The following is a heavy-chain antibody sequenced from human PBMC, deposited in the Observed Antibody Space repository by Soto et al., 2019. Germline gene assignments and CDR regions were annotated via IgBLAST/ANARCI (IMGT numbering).Heavy chain of an antibody. J-gene: IGHJ4*02. D-gene: IGHD3-22*01. CDR3: TTEFDYYDSSGYYYATDY. CDR1: GFPFSNAW. V-gene: IGHV3-15*07. Sequence: GGSLRLSCAASGFPFSNAWMNWVLQAPGKGLEWVGRIKSKTDGGTTDYAAPVKGRFTISRDDSKDTLYLQMNSLKTEDTAVYYCTTEFDYYDSSGYYYATDYWGQGALVTVSS. CDR2: IKSKTDGGTT.